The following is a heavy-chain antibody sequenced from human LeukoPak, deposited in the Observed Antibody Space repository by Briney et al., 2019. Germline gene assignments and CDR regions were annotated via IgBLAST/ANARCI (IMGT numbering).Heavy chain of an antibody. J-gene: IGHJ5*01. Sequence: GGSLSLSCAASGFTFSTFDMSWVRQAPGKRLQWVSTISGAGGTTLFADFVKGRFIISRDNSNNTVFPQMNSLRVEDTAVYYCAKASDFDSSGFPIDVFDFWGQGLLVSVAS. CDR3: AKASDFDSSGFPIDVFDF. CDR1: GFTFSTFD. D-gene: IGHD3-22*01. V-gene: IGHV3-23*01. CDR2: ISGAGGTT.